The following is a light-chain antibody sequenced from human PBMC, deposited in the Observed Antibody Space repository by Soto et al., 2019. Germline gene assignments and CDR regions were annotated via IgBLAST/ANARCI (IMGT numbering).Light chain of an antibody. V-gene: IGKV3-11*01. Sequence: EIVLTQSPATLSLSPGERATLSCRASQSVSSYLAWYRQKPGQAPRLLIYDASNRATGIPARFSGSGSGTDFTLTSSSLEPEDFAFYYCQQRSNWPPGGFFGGATKVEIK. CDR1: QSVSSY. CDR3: QQRSNWPPGGF. CDR2: DAS. J-gene: IGKJ4*01.